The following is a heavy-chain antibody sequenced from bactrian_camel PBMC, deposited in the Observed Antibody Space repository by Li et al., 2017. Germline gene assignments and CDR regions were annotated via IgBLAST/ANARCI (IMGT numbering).Heavy chain of an antibody. CDR3: KRSALGRCAGY. V-gene: IGHV3S42*01. D-gene: IGHD5*01. J-gene: IGHJ4*01. Sequence: VQLVESGGGSVQAGGSLRLSCTDPGFTSNGCAMNWFRQAAGRQREWVSTIRADGSRSYTDSVKGRLTISKDTAKDTVYLQMNSLKPEDTAMYSCKRSALGRCAGYWGQGTQVTVS. CDR2: IRADGSR. CDR1: GFTSNGCA.